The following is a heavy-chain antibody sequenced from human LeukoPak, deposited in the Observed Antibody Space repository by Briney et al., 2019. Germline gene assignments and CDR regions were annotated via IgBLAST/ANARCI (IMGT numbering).Heavy chain of an antibody. CDR3: ARDLRLKAIAVAGTSYDY. Sequence: GGSLRLSCAASGFTVSSNYTSWIRQAPGKGLEWVSYISSSGSTIYYADSVKGRFTISRDNAKNSLYLQMNSLRAEDTAVYYCARDLRLKAIAVAGTSYDYWGQGTLVTVSS. J-gene: IGHJ4*02. V-gene: IGHV3-11*04. D-gene: IGHD6-19*01. CDR1: GFTVSSNY. CDR2: ISSSGSTI.